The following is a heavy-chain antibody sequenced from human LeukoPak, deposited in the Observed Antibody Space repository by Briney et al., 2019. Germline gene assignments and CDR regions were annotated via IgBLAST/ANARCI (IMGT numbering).Heavy chain of an antibody. CDR3: ARHIGSGSYYFLGGHAFDI. Sequence: SGTLSLTCAVSGGSISSSNWWSWVRQPPGKGLEWIGEIYHSGSTNYNPSLKSRVTISVDKSKNQFSLKLSSVTAADTAVYYCARHIGSGSYYFLGGHAFDIWGQGTMVTVSS. V-gene: IGHV4-4*02. J-gene: IGHJ3*02. CDR2: IYHSGST. D-gene: IGHD1-26*01. CDR1: GGSISSSNW.